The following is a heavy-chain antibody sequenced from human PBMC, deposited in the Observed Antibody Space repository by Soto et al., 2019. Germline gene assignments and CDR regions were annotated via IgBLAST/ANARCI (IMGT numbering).Heavy chain of an antibody. V-gene: IGHV3-21*01. Sequence: EVQLVESGGGLVKPGGSLRLSCAASGFTFSTYTMNWVRQAPRKGLEWVSAISSRSIYIYYADSVTGRFTISRDDARNSLYLQMNSLIAEDTAVYYCAREEVSRPNTYHALDVWGQGTTVTVSS. J-gene: IGHJ6*02. CDR2: ISSRSIYI. CDR1: GFTFSTYT. CDR3: AREEVSRPNTYHALDV.